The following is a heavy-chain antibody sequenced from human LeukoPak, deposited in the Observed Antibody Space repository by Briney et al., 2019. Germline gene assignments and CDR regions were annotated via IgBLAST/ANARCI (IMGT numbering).Heavy chain of an antibody. Sequence: GGSLRLSCVASGFTFRDYEINWVRQAPGKGLEWVSFISTSGTTIYYAHSVKGRFTISRDNAQNSLFLQMNSLRAEDTAVYYCARLDASGSYSSRDFYCGMDVWGQGTTVAVSS. CDR1: GFTFRDYE. V-gene: IGHV3-48*03. D-gene: IGHD3-10*01. CDR3: ARLDASGSYSSRDFYCGMDV. CDR2: ISTSGTTI. J-gene: IGHJ6*02.